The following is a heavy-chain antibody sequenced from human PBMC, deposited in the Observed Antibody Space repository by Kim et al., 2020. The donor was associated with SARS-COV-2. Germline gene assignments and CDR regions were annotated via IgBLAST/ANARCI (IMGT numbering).Heavy chain of an antibody. Sequence: SETLSLTCTVSGGSISSGGYYWSWIRQHPGKGLEWIGYIYYSGNTYYNPSLKSRVTISVDTSKNQFSLKLSSVTAADTAVYYCARGITIFGVVTNGMDVWGQGTTVTVSS. CDR1: GGSISSGGYY. CDR3: ARGITIFGVVTNGMDV. D-gene: IGHD3-3*01. V-gene: IGHV4-31*03. CDR2: IYYSGNT. J-gene: IGHJ6*02.